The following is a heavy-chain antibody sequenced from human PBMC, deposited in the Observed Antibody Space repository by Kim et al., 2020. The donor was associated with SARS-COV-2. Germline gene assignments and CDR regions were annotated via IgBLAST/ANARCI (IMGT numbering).Heavy chain of an antibody. CDR1: GGSFSGYY. Sequence: SETLSLTCAVYGGSFSGYYWNWIRQPPGRGLEWIGEINHRGGTNYNSSLMSRVTISLDTSKNQFSLKLSFVTAADTAVYYCARLRRYSSDLTGPIWGQGTMVTVSS. J-gene: IGHJ3*02. V-gene: IGHV4-34*01. D-gene: IGHD3-22*01. CDR3: ARLRRYSSDLTGPI. CDR2: INHRGGT.